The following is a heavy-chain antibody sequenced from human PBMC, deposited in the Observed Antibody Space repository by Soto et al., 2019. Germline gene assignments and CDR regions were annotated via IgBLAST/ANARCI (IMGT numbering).Heavy chain of an antibody. J-gene: IGHJ4*02. CDR2: ISSNGGST. V-gene: IGHV3-64D*08. D-gene: IGHD1-26*01. CDR1: GFTFSSYA. Sequence: GGFLRLSCSASGFTFSSYAMHWVRQAPGKGLEYVSAISSNGGSTYYADSVKGRFTISRDNSKNTLYLQMSSLRAEDTAVYYCVKALVGATLRSYFDYWGQGTLVTVSS. CDR3: VKALVGATLRSYFDY.